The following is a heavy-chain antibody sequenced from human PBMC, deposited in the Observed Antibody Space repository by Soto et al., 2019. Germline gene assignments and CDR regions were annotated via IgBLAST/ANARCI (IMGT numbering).Heavy chain of an antibody. D-gene: IGHD3-9*01. Sequence: SETLSLTCTVSGGSISSSSYYWGWIRQPPGKGLVWIGSIYYSGTTYYNPSLKSRVTISVDTSKNQFSLKLSSVTAADTAVYYCARHRGYYDILTGYYTELNFDYWGQGTLVTV. J-gene: IGHJ4*02. CDR1: GGSISSSSYY. CDR3: ARHRGYYDILTGYYTELNFDY. V-gene: IGHV4-39*01. CDR2: IYYSGTT.